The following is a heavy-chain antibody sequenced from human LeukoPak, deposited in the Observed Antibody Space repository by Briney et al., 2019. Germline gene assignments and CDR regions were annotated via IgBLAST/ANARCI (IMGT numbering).Heavy chain of an antibody. CDR3: ANTVGHYAHS. CDR2: IHQDGSEK. D-gene: IGHD4-11*01. J-gene: IGHJ4*02. CDR1: GFXFSNYW. Sequence: GGSLRLSCAASGFXFSNYWITWVRQAPGKGLEWVASIHQDGSEKHSIDSGRFTISRDNAENSLYLQMDSLRDEDTAVYYCANTVGHYAHSWGQGTLVTVSS. V-gene: IGHV3-7*05.